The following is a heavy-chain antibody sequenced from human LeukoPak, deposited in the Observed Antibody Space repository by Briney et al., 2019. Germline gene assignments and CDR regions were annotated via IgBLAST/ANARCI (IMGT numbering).Heavy chain of an antibody. CDR1: GYTLTEIS. V-gene: IGHV1-2*02. J-gene: IGHJ5*02. Sequence: GASVKVSCKVSGYTLTEISMHWVRQAPGKGLEWMGWINPNSGGTNYAQKFQGRVTMTRDTSISTAYMELSRLRSDDTAVYYCARDRPRITMVRGLLNWFDPWGQGTLVTVSS. CDR3: ARDRPRITMVRGLLNWFDP. D-gene: IGHD3-10*01. CDR2: INPNSGGT.